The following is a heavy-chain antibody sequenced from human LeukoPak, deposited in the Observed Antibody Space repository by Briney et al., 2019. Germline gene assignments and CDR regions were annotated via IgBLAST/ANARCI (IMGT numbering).Heavy chain of an antibody. Sequence: ASVKVSCKASGYTFTSYGISWVRQAPGQGLEWMGWINPNSGGTNYAQKFQGRVTMTRDTSISTAYMELSRLRSDDTAVYYCARVLVRAYQLSQWYFDYWGQGTLVTVSS. CDR3: ARVLVRAYQLSQWYFDY. CDR2: INPNSGGT. CDR1: GYTFTSYG. J-gene: IGHJ4*02. D-gene: IGHD2-2*01. V-gene: IGHV1-2*02.